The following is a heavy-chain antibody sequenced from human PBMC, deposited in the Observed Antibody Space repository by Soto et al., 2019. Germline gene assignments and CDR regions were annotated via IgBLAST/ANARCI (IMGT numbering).Heavy chain of an antibody. CDR1: GDSFSNYA. CDR3: VGDQDNYSSNWGRFEF. J-gene: IGHJ4*02. V-gene: IGHV1-3*04. D-gene: IGHD6-13*01. CDR2: INIGRSNL. Sequence: QVQLVQSGAEVRKPGASVKISCKASGDSFSNYAIHWVRQAPGQGLEWMGWINIGRSNLKYSETLQGSFIMTKDTSATKALLELWNLKFELTAVYFCVGDQDNYSSNWGRFEFWGQGTLVRVSS.